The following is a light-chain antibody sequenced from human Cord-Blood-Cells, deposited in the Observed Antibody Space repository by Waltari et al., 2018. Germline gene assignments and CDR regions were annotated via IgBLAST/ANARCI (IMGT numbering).Light chain of an antibody. V-gene: IGKV1-5*03. CDR2: KAS. Sequence: DIQMTQSPSTLSASVGDRVTITCRASQSISSWLAWYQQKPGKAPKLLSYKASSLESGVPSRFSGSGSGTEFTLTISSLQPDDFATYYCQQYNSSFGQGTKLEIK. J-gene: IGKJ2*01. CDR1: QSISSW. CDR3: QQYNSS.